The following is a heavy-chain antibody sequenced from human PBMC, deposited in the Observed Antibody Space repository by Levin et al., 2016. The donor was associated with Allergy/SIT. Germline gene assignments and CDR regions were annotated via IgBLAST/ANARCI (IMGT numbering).Heavy chain of an antibody. CDR2: IKQDGSEK. CDR3: ARARIAAAGWGFDY. J-gene: IGHJ4*02. CDR1: GFTFSSYW. V-gene: IGHV3-7*03. Sequence: ESLKISCAASGFTFSSYWMSWVRQAPGKGLEWVANIKQDGSEKYYVDSVKGRFTISRDNAKNSLYLQMNSLRAEDTAVYYCARARIAAAGWGFDYWGQGTLVTVSS. D-gene: IGHD6-13*01.